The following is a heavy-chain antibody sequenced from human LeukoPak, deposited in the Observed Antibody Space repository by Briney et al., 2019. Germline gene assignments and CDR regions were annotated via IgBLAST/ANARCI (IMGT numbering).Heavy chain of an antibody. D-gene: IGHD6-6*01. CDR1: GFTFNHYW. CDR3: ARIGYRSSSFDY. Sequence: GGSLRLSCAASGFTFNHYWMSWVRQAPGKGLEWVANIKEVGSTKYYMDSVKGRFTVSRDNAKNSLYLQMNRLRGEDTAVYYCARIGYRSSSFDYWGQGTLVTASS. V-gene: IGHV3-7*01. J-gene: IGHJ4*02. CDR2: IKEVGSTK.